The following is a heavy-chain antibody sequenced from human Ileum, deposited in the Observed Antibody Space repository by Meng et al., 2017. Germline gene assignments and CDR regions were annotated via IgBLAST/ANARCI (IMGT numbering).Heavy chain of an antibody. D-gene: IGHD1-26*01. CDR2: INHSATT. CDR1: GGSFGAYY. Sequence: QVKLRQWGAGLLRPSATRSLTCGVYGGSFGAYYWTWIRQPPGKGLEWIGEINHSATTYYSPSLMGRVSVSVDTSKNQFSLKLTSVTAADTAVYYCARSERSVYWYFDLWGRGTLVTVSS. CDR3: ARSERSVYWYFDL. V-gene: IGHV4-34*01. J-gene: IGHJ2*01.